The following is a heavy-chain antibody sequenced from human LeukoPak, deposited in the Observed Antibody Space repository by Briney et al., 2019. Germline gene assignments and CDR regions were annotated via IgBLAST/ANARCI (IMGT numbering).Heavy chain of an antibody. J-gene: IGHJ4*02. CDR3: ARGGYCSGGSCYPRRPFDY. Sequence: GGSLRLSCAASGFTFSSYSMNWVRQAPGKGLEWVSSISSSSSYIYYADSVKGRFTISRDNAKNSLYLQMNSLRAEDTAVYYCARGGYCSGGSCYPRRPFDYWGQGTRVTVSS. CDR2: ISSSSSYI. CDR1: GFTFSSYS. V-gene: IGHV3-21*01. D-gene: IGHD2-15*01.